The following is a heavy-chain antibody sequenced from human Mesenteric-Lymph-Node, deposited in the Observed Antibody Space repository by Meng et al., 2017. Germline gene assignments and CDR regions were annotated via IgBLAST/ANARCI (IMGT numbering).Heavy chain of an antibody. CDR3: ARVVTGGSYEGSFDY. CDR2: ISAYNGNT. D-gene: IGHD1-26*01. Sequence: ASVKVSCKASGGTFSSYTIGWVRQAPGQGLEWMGWISAYNGNTNYAQKLQGRVTMTTDTSTSTAYMELRSLRSDDTAVYYCARVVTGGSYEGSFDYWGQGTLVTVSS. J-gene: IGHJ4*02. CDR1: GGTFSSYT. V-gene: IGHV1-18*01.